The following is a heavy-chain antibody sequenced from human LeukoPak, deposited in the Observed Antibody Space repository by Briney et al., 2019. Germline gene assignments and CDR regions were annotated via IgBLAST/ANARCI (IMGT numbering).Heavy chain of an antibody. CDR2: IYDSGNE. J-gene: IGHJ6*03. CDR3: ARQISDYYYYYMDV. V-gene: IGHV4-39*01. CDR1: GGSISTSAFY. Sequence: SETLSLTCTVSGGSISTSAFYWGWLRQPPGKGLEWIGSIYDSGNEFYNPSLKSRVTISAHTSKNQFSLKLNSVTAADTAMYYCARQISDYYYYYMDVWGEGITVTVSS. D-gene: IGHD2/OR15-2a*01.